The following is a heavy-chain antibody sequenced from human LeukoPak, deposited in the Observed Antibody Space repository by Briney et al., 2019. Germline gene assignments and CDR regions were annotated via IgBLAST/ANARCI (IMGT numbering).Heavy chain of an antibody. CDR2: ISGSGGST. D-gene: IGHD3-9*01. J-gene: IGHJ3*02. V-gene: IGHV3-23*01. Sequence: GGSLRLSCAASGFTFSSYAMSWVRQAPGKGLEWVSAISGSGGSTYYADTVKGRFTISRDNSKNTLYLQMNSLRAEDTAVYYCSSSLTGSLRDAFDILGQGTMVTVTS. CDR3: SSSLTGSLRDAFDI. CDR1: GFTFSSYA.